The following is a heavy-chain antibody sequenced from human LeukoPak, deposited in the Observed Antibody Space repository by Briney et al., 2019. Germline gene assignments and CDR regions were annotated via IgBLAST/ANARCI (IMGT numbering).Heavy chain of an antibody. J-gene: IGHJ6*02. V-gene: IGHV4-59*08. Sequence: SETLSLPCTVSGGSISSYYWSWIRQPPGKGLVWIGYIYYSGSTNYNPSLKSRVTISVDTSKNQFSLKLSSVTAADTAVYYCARGPPSGYLGFYYYYYGMDVWGQGTTVTVSS. CDR1: GGSISSYY. D-gene: IGHD3-22*01. CDR3: ARGPPSGYLGFYYYYYGMDV. CDR2: IYYSGST.